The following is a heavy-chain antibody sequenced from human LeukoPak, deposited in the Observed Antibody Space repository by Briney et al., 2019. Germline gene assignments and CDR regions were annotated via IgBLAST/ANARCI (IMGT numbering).Heavy chain of an antibody. D-gene: IGHD6-6*01. CDR1: GGSVSSGGFY. CDR3: ARDRGTIAAHFDC. Sequence: SETLSLTCTVSGGSVSSGGFYWTWIRQPPGKGLEWIGYIYYSGSTSYNPSLKSRVTISVDTSKNQFSLKLSSVTAADTAVYYCARDRGTIAAHFDCWGQGALVTVSS. J-gene: IGHJ4*02. CDR2: IYYSGST. V-gene: IGHV4-61*08.